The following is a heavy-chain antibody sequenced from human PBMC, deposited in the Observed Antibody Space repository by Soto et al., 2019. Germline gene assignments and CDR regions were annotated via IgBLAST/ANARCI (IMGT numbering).Heavy chain of an antibody. D-gene: IGHD1-26*01. CDR1: GFTFTNYG. Sequence: QVQLVESGGGVVQPGRSLRLSCAASGFTFTNYGMHWVRQAPGKGLGWVAVIWYDGSNKYYADSVKGRFTISKDNSQNTLHLQINNLRAEDTAMYYCTRDPYGGSRYCFASWGHGTLVTVAS. J-gene: IGHJ4*01. CDR2: IWYDGSNK. CDR3: TRDPYGGSRYCFAS. V-gene: IGHV3-33*01.